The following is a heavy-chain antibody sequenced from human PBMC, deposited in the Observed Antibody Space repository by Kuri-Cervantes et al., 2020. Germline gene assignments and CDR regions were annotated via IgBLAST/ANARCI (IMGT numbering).Heavy chain of an antibody. J-gene: IGHJ5*02. V-gene: IGHV1-2*04. CDR3: ARSAAHSSGWFSFWFDP. D-gene: IGHD6-19*01. CDR1: GYTFIGYY. Sequence: ASVKVSCKASGYTFIGYYIHWVRQAPGQGLEWMGWINPNSGGTKYAQKFQGWVTMTRDTSISTAYMEPSRLRSDDTAVYYCARSAAHSSGWFSFWFDPWGQGTLVTVSS. CDR2: INPNSGGT.